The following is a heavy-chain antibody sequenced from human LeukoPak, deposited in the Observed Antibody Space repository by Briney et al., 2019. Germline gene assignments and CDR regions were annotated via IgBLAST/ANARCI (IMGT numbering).Heavy chain of an antibody. V-gene: IGHV3-11*04. J-gene: IGHJ3*02. D-gene: IGHD6-19*01. CDR1: GFTLSDYY. CDR2: ISSSGTNT. Sequence: GGSLRLSCAASGFTLSDYYMSWIRQAPEKGLEWVSYISSSGTNTHYVDSAKGRFTISRDNAKNSLHLQMNSLRAEDTAVYYCARGPFLSSGYYSNGFDIWGQGTMVTVSS. CDR3: ARGPFLSSGYYSNGFDI.